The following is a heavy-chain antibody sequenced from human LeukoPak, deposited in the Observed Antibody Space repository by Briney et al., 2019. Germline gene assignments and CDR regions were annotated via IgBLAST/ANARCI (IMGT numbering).Heavy chain of an antibody. V-gene: IGHV3-53*01. CDR1: GFTVGYNY. J-gene: IGHJ4*02. Sequence: GGSLRLSCAASGFTVGYNYMTWVRQAPGKGLEWVAAIYNSGSTYYADSVKGRFTISRDDSKSIAYLQMNSLKTEDTAVYYCTREEYYGSGSYYFPPDYWGQGTLVTVSS. CDR3: TREEYYGSGSYYFPPDY. CDR2: IYNSGST. D-gene: IGHD3-10*01.